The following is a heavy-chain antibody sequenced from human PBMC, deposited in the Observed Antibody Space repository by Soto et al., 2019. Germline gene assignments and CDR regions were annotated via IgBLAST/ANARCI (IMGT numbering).Heavy chain of an antibody. J-gene: IGHJ6*02. V-gene: IGHV1-69*13. CDR1: GGTFSSYA. D-gene: IGHD5-12*01. Sequence: SVKVSCKASGGTFSSYAISWVRQAPGQGLEWMGGIIPIFGTANYAQKFQGRVTITADESTSTAYMELSSLRSEDTAVYYCASQATMTKYYYYYGMDVWGQGTTVTVSS. CDR2: IIPIFGTA. CDR3: ASQATMTKYYYYYGMDV.